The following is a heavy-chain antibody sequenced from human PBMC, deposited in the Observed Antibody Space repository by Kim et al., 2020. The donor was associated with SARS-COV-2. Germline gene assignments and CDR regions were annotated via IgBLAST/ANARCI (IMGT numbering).Heavy chain of an antibody. V-gene: IGHV3-30*03. D-gene: IGHD2-15*01. CDR1: GFTFSRYG. J-gene: IGHJ3*02. Sequence: GGSLRLSCAASGFTFSRYGMHWVRQAPGKGLEWVAVISSDGNNKNYEDSVKGRFTISRDNSENTLHLQMNSLRAEDTAIYYCTSQIFLGIWGQGKMVTVSS. CDR3: TSQIFLGI. CDR2: ISSDGNNK.